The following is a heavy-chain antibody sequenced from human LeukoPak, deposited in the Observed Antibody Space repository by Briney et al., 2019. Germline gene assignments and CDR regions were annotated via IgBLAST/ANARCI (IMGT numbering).Heavy chain of an antibody. CDR2: INPSGGST. CDR3: AREKVVSWSGHYTHYGMDV. Sequence: ASVKVSCKASGYTFTSYYMHWVRQAPGQGLEWMGIINPSGGSTSYAQKFQGRVTMTRDTSTSTVYMELSSLRSEDTAVYYCAREKVVSWSGHYTHYGMDVWGQGTTVTVSS. D-gene: IGHD3-3*01. V-gene: IGHV1-46*01. J-gene: IGHJ6*02. CDR1: GYTFTSYY.